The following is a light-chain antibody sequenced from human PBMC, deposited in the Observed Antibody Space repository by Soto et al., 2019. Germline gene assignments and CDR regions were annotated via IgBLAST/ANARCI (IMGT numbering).Light chain of an antibody. CDR2: KAS. CDR1: QSISSW. Sequence: DIRVNQSPSTLSKSVGDRVTITCRASQSISSWLAWYQQKPGKAPKLLIYKASSLESGVPSRFSGSGSGTEFTLTISSLQPDDFATYYCQQYNSRETFGQGTKV. V-gene: IGKV1-5*03. CDR3: QQYNSRET. J-gene: IGKJ1*01.